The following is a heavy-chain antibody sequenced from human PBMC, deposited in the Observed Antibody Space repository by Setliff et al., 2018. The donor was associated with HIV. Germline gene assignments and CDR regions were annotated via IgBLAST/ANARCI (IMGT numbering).Heavy chain of an antibody. Sequence: GGSLRLSCAVAGFSFGNYAMTWVRQAPGKGLEWVSAIAGTSASTYYADSVKGRFIISRDNSKNTLYLQMNSLRAQDTAIYYCAKDPRGSMVRGLIDYFDPWGQGTLVTVSS. CDR3: AKDPRGSMVRGLIDYFDP. V-gene: IGHV3-23*01. J-gene: IGHJ5*02. CDR1: GFSFGNYA. D-gene: IGHD3-10*01. CDR2: IAGTSAST.